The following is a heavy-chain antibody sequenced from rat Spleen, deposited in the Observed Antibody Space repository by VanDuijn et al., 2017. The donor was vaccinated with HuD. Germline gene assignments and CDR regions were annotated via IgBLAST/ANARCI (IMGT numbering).Heavy chain of an antibody. Sequence: EVQLQESGPGLVKPSQSLSLTCSVTGYSITSSYRWNWIRKFPGNKLEWMGYINNAGTTNYNPSLKSRISITRDTSKNQFFLQVNSVTTEDTATYYCARASWDDFDYWGQGVMVTVSS. CDR2: INNAGTT. CDR1: GYSITSSYR. V-gene: IGHV3-3*01. CDR3: ARASWDDFDY. D-gene: IGHD1-12*01. J-gene: IGHJ2*01.